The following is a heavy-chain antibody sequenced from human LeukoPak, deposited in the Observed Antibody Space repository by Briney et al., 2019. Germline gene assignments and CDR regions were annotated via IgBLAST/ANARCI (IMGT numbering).Heavy chain of an antibody. CDR1: GFTFDDYG. CDR2: ISWNSASV. V-gene: IGHV3-9*01. J-gene: IGHJ4*02. Sequence: GGSLRLSCEASGFTFDDYGMHWVRQAPGKGLEWVSTISWNSASVGYVDSVKGRFTISRDNAKKTLYLQMNSLRPEDTALYYCAKDYGYSSSWYDYWGQGTLVTVSS. CDR3: AKDYGYSSSWYDY. D-gene: IGHD6-13*01.